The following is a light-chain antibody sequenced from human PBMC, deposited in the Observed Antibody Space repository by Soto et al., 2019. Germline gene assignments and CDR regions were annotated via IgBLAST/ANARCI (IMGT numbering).Light chain of an antibody. CDR1: MRDVGAYNL. J-gene: IGLJ3*02. CDR2: EVR. V-gene: IGLV2-14*01. Sequence: QSALTQPASVSGSAGQSITISCSGTMRDVGAYNLASWYQQHPGTAPKLIIYEVRNRPSGISSRFSGSRSGNTASLTISGLQSEDEGDYYCSAYTPRRTLVFGGGTKVTVL. CDR3: SAYTPRRTLV.